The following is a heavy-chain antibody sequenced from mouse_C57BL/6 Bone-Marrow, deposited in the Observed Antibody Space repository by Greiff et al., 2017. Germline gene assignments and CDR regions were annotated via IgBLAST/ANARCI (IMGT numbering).Heavy chain of an antibody. CDR3: AREMVITTVVATERYYFDY. Sequence: QVQLQQPGAELVMPGASVKLSCKASGYTFTSYWMHWVKQRPGQGLEWIGEIDPSDSYTNYNQKFKGKSTLTVDKSSSTAYMQLSSLTSEDSAVYYCAREMVITTVVATERYYFDYWGQGTTLTVSS. CDR2: IDPSDSYT. CDR1: GYTFTSYW. V-gene: IGHV1-69*01. J-gene: IGHJ2*01. D-gene: IGHD1-1*01.